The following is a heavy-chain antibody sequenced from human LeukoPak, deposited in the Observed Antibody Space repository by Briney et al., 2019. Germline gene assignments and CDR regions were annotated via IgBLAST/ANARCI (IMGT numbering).Heavy chain of an antibody. CDR3: ARDYYGSGSYNFFGFDP. J-gene: IGHJ5*02. Sequence: KSSETLSLTCTVSGGSISGYYWSWIRQPPGRGLEWIGYIYYSGTTHYNPSLRSRITISVDPSNNQISLKLSSLTAADTAVYYCARDYYGSGSYNFFGFDPWGQGTLVTVSS. D-gene: IGHD3-10*01. V-gene: IGHV4-59*01. CDR2: IYYSGTT. CDR1: GGSISGYY.